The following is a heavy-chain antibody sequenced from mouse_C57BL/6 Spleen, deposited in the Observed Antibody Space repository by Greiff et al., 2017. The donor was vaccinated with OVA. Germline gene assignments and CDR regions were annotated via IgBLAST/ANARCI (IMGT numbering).Heavy chain of an antibody. CDR3: ANYDYDVGSWFAY. V-gene: IGHV1-4*01. CDR1: GYTFTSYT. J-gene: IGHJ3*01. D-gene: IGHD2-4*01. CDR2: INPSSGYT. Sequence: QVQLQQSGAELARPGASVKMSCKASGYTFTSYTMHWVKQRPGQGLDWIGYINPSSGYTKYNQKFKDKATLTADKASSTAYMQLSSLTSEDSAVYYCANYDYDVGSWFAYWGQGTLVTVSA.